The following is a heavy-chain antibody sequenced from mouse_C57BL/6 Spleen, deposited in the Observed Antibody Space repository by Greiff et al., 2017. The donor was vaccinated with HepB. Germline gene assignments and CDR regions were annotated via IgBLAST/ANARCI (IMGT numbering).Heavy chain of an antibody. J-gene: IGHJ4*01. CDR1: GFTFSDFY. CDR3: ARDGSNYDYAMDY. CDR2: SRNKANDYTT. Sequence: EVQLVESGGGLVQSGRSLRLSCATSGFTFSDFYMEWVRQAPGKGLEWIAASRNKANDYTTEYSASVKGRFIVSRDTSQSILYLQMNALRAEDTAIYYCARDGSNYDYAMDYWGQGTSVTVSS. D-gene: IGHD2-5*01. V-gene: IGHV7-1*01.